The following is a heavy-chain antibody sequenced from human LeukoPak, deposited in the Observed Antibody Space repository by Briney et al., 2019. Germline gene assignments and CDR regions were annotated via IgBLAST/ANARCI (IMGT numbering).Heavy chain of an antibody. D-gene: IGHD1-1*01. Sequence: GASVKVSCKAPGHTLRTYGISWVRQAPGQGLEWMGWISANNGNTNYAQKFQDRVTMTTDTSTSTAYMELRSLRSDDTAVYYCARPGKRRACWFDPWGQGTLVTVSS. J-gene: IGHJ5*02. V-gene: IGHV1-18*01. CDR1: GHTLRTYG. CDR2: ISANNGNT. CDR3: ARPGKRRACWFDP.